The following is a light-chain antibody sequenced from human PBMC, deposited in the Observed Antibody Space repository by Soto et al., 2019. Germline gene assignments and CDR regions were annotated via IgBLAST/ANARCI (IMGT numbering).Light chain of an antibody. CDR1: QSVSTN. CDR3: QQYNACPQT. J-gene: IGKJ1*01. CDR2: GAS. Sequence: EIVMTQSPGTLSLSPGERATLSCRASQSVSTNLAWYQQIPGQAPRLLIYGASTRATGIPARFSGSGSGTEFTLAISSLQSEDFAVYYCQQYNACPQTIGLGTKVEIK. V-gene: IGKV3-15*01.